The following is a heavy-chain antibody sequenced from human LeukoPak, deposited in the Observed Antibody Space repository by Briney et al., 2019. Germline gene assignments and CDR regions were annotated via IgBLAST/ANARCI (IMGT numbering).Heavy chain of an antibody. D-gene: IGHD2-8*01. Sequence: PGGSLRLSCTPSGFSFPSYGMHWVRQAPGKGLEWVAFIRRDGSLKWYVDSVKGRFTVSRDNSKNTVDLQMNSLRTEDTAVYYCARDAPCSNGVCPVDYWGQGTLVTVSS. CDR3: ARDAPCSNGVCPVDY. CDR1: GFSFPSYG. CDR2: IRRDGSLK. J-gene: IGHJ4*02. V-gene: IGHV3-30*02.